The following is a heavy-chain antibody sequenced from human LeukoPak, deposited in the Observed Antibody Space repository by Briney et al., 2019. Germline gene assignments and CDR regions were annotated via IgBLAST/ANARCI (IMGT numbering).Heavy chain of an antibody. CDR3: AKVFKACSGGSCYYYFDY. Sequence: GGSLRLSCAASGFTFSSYAMSWVRQAPGKGLEWVSAISGSGGSTYYADSVKGRFTISRDNSKNTLYLQMNSLRAEDTAVYYCAKVFKACSGGSCYYYFDYWGQGTLVTVSS. CDR2: ISGSGGST. D-gene: IGHD2-15*01. CDR1: GFTFSSYA. J-gene: IGHJ4*02. V-gene: IGHV3-23*01.